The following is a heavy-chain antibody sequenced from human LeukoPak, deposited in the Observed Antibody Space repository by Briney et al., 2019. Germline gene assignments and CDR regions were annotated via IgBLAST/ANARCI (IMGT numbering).Heavy chain of an antibody. D-gene: IGHD1-14*01. CDR1: GYSFTSYW. Sequence: GESLKISCKGSGYSFTSYWIGWVRQMPGKGLEGMGIIYPGDSDTRYSPSYQGQVTISADKSSSTAYLQWSSLKASDTAMYYCARLGQYKYYGMDVWGQGTTVTVSS. CDR3: ARLGQYKYYGMDV. J-gene: IGHJ6*02. CDR2: IYPGDSDT. V-gene: IGHV5-51*01.